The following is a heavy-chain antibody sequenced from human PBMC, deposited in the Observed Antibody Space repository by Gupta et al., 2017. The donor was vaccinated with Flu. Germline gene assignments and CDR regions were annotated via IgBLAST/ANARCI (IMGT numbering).Heavy chain of an antibody. J-gene: IGHJ4*02. V-gene: IGHV4-39*02. D-gene: IGHD1-26*01. CDR3: ARGTLLPDS. Sequence: TCTVSGDSITSEDYYWDWIRQPPGKGLEWVGSVHYRGGPYYRPSLKSRLTISVDTSKNHFSLKLNSVTAADTAVYYCARGTLLPDSWGQGTLVTVSS. CDR1: GDSITSEDYY. CDR2: VHYRGGP.